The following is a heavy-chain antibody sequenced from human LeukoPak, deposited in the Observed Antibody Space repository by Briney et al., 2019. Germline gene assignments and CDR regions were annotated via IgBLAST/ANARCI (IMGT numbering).Heavy chain of an antibody. V-gene: IGHV4-4*07. D-gene: IGHD6-6*01. J-gene: IGHJ4*02. CDR3: ARNEFRSYGLVHY. Sequence: TSETLSLTCTVSGDSMGNDYWSWIRQSAGKGLEWIGRISTSGNTDYNPSLRSRVTMSVDTSGNQFSLTLTSMTAADTAVYYCARNEFRSYGLVHYWGQGILVTVSS. CDR2: ISTSGNT. CDR1: GDSMGNDY.